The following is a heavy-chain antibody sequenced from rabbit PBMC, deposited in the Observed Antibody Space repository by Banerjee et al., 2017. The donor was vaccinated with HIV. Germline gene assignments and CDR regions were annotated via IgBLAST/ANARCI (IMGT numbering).Heavy chain of an antibody. D-gene: IGHD4-1*01. J-gene: IGHJ4*01. CDR2: IYTGSGGSP. CDR3: ARDLAGVIGWNFGL. V-gene: IGHV1S40*01. Sequence: QSLEESGGDLVKPGASLTLTCTASGFTFSSYYICWVRQAPGKGLEWIACIYTGSGGSPYYASWAKGRFTISKTSSTTVTLQMTSLTAADTATYFCARDLAGVIGWNFGLWGPGTLVTVS. CDR1: GFTFSSYY.